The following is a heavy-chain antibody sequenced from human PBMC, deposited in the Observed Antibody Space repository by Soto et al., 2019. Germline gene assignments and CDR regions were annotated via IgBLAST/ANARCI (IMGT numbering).Heavy chain of an antibody. Sequence: PGGSLRLSRAASGFTFSSYAMSWVRQAPGKGLEWVSAISGSGGSTYYADSVKGRFTISRDNSKNTLYLQMNSLGAEDTAVYYCAKEGPYYYDSSGSNHPLYYWGQGTLVTVSS. V-gene: IGHV3-23*01. CDR3: AKEGPYYYDSSGSNHPLYY. D-gene: IGHD3-22*01. J-gene: IGHJ4*02. CDR2: ISGSGGST. CDR1: GFTFSSYA.